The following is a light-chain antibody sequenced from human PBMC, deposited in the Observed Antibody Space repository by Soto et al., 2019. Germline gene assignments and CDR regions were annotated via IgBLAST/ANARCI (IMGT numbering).Light chain of an antibody. V-gene: IGLV2-23*02. Sequence: QSVLTQPASVSGSPGQSITISCTGTSSDVGSYNLVSWYQQHPGKAPKLMIYEVSKRPSGVSNRFSGPKSGNTASLTISGLQAEDEADYYCCSYAGSSTNYVFGTGTKVT. J-gene: IGLJ1*01. CDR1: SSDVGSYNL. CDR2: EVS. CDR3: CSYAGSSTNYV.